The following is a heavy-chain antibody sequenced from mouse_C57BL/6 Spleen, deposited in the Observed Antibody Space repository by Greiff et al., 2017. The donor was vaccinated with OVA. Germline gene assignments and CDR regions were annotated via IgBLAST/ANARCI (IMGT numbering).Heavy chain of an antibody. J-gene: IGHJ3*01. CDR3: ARPDYSNSWFAY. CDR2: ISSGSSTI. V-gene: IGHV5-17*01. CDR1: GFTFSDYG. D-gene: IGHD2-5*01. Sequence: EVQLVESGGCLVKPGGSLKLSCAASGFTFSDYGMPWVRQAPEKGLEWVAYISSGSSTIYYADTVKGRFTISRDNAKNTLFLQMTSLRSGDTAMYYCARPDYSNSWFAYWGQGTLVTVAA.